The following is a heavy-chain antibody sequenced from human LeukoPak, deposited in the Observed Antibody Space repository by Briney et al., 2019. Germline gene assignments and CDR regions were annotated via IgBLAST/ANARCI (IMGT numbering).Heavy chain of an antibody. CDR2: INHSGST. V-gene: IGHV4-34*08. CDR3: FVLPLGY. CDR1: GFTFSNYA. J-gene: IGHJ4*02. D-gene: IGHD2-15*01. Sequence: ASLRLSCAASGFTFSNYAMSWVRQAPGKGLEWIGEINHSGSTNYNPSLKSRVTISVDTSKNQFSLKLSSVTAADTAVYYCFVLPLGYWGQGTLVTVSS.